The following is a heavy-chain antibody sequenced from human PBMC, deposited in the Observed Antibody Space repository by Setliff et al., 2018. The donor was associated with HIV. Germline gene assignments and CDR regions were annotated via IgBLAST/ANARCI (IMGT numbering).Heavy chain of an antibody. CDR2: VIPSFATA. V-gene: IGHV1-69*13. J-gene: IGHJ3*01. CDR1: GYSFTTYG. Sequence: GASVKVSCKASGYSFTTYGISWVRQAPGQGLEWMGGVIPSFATANYEQKFQGRITITADELTSTVYMDLNSLKSEDSAVYYCANPHDGGAFDVWGQGTAVTVSS. D-gene: IGHD1-1*01. CDR3: ANPHDGGAFDV.